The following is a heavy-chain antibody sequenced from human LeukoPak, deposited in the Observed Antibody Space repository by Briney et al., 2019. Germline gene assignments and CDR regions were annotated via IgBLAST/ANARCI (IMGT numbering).Heavy chain of an antibody. CDR3: ARVDYGDYSRHFDY. CDR2: INHSGST. CDR1: GGSFSGHY. V-gene: IGHV4-34*01. D-gene: IGHD4-17*01. Sequence: SETLSLTCAVYGGSFSGHYWSWIRQPPGKGLEWIGEINHSGSTNYNLFLKSRVTISVDTFKNQFSLKLSSVTAADTAVYYCARVDYGDYSRHFDYWGQGTLVTVSS. J-gene: IGHJ4*02.